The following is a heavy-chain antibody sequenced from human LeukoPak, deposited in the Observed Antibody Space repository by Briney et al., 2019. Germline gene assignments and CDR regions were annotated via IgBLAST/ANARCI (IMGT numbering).Heavy chain of an antibody. Sequence: GGSLRLSCTASGFTFSRFGMTWVRQAPGKGLEWVSGISASGGIAYYADSVKGRFTLSRDNSKNTLYLQMNSLRAEDTAVYYCAKGNYGDKNDYWGQGTLVAVS. J-gene: IGHJ4*02. D-gene: IGHD4-23*01. V-gene: IGHV3-23*01. CDR1: GFTFSRFG. CDR2: ISASGGIA. CDR3: AKGNYGDKNDY.